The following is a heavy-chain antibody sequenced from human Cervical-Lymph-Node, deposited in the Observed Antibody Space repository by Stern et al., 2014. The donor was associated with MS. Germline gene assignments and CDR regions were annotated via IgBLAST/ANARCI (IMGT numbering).Heavy chain of an antibody. J-gene: IGHJ4*02. D-gene: IGHD6-19*01. V-gene: IGHV3-7*01. CDR2: IKQDGSEK. CDR1: GFTFSSYW. CDR3: ACVGSSGWYPNY. Sequence: EVQLVESGGGLVQPGGSLRLSCAASGFTFSSYWMSWVRQAPGKGLEWGANIKQDGSEKYYVDSVKGRFTISRDNAKNSLYLQMNSLRAEDTAVYYCACVGSSGWYPNYWGQGTLVTVSS.